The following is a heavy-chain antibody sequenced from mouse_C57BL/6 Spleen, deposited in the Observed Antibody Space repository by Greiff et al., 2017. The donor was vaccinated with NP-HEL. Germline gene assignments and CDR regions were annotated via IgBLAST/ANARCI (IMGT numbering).Heavy chain of an antibody. Sequence: VQLQQSGPELVKPGASVKISCKASGYAFSSSWMNWVKQRPGKGLEWIGRIYPGDGDTNYNGKFKGKATLTADKSSSTAYMQLSSLTSSDSAVYFCAANWDYFDYWGQGTTLTVSA. CDR3: AANWDYFDY. J-gene: IGHJ2*01. CDR2: IYPGDGDT. V-gene: IGHV1-82*01. D-gene: IGHD4-1*01. CDR1: GYAFSSSW.